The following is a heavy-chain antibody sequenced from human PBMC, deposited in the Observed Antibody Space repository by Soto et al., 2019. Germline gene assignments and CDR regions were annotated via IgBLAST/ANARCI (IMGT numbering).Heavy chain of an antibody. V-gene: IGHV3-23*01. CDR3: AKDWRGAAADTLYYFDY. CDR1: GFTFSSYA. D-gene: IGHD6-13*01. Sequence: GGSLRLSCAASGFTFSSYAMSWVRQAPGKGLEWVSAISGSGGSTYYADSVKGRFTISRDNSKNTLYLQMNSLRAEDTAVYYCAKDWRGAAADTLYYFDYWGQGTLVTVSS. CDR2: ISGSGGST. J-gene: IGHJ4*02.